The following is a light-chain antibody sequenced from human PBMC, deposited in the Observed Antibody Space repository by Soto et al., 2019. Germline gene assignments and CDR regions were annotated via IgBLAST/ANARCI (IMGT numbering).Light chain of an antibody. J-gene: IGKJ4*01. CDR3: QQRSNWPPLT. V-gene: IGKV3-11*01. CDR1: QSVIRY. CDR2: DPS. Sequence: ESVLTQSPATLSLSPGERATLSCRSSQSVIRYLAWYQHKPGQAPRLLSDDPSNGATGIPVSFSGSGSGTDFTLTVSGREPEDFAVYYCQQRSNWPPLTFGGGTKVDIK.